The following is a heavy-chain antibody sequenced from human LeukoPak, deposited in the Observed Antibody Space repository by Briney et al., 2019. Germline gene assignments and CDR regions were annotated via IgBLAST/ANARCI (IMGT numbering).Heavy chain of an antibody. D-gene: IGHD1-1*01. Sequence: ASVKVSCKASGYTFTSNFIHWVRQAPGQGLEWMGIINPSGGSPTYAQRFQGRVTMTRDPSTSTVYMELSSLRSEDTAVYYCARKTGSLDYWGQGSLVTVSS. V-gene: IGHV1-46*01. CDR2: INPSGGSP. J-gene: IGHJ4*02. CDR1: GYTFTSNF. CDR3: ARKTGSLDY.